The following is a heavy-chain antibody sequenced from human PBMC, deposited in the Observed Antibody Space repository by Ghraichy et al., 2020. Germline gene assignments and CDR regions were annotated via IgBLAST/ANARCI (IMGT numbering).Heavy chain of an antibody. CDR1: GGSFSGYY. D-gene: IGHD4-23*01. Sequence: SQTLSLTCAVYGGSFSGYYWSWIRQPPGKGLEWIGEINHSGSTNYNPSLKSRVTISVDTSKNQFSLKLSFVTAADTAVYYCARGIATVAYYFDYWGQGTLVTVSS. V-gene: IGHV4-34*01. J-gene: IGHJ4*02. CDR2: INHSGST. CDR3: ARGIATVAYYFDY.